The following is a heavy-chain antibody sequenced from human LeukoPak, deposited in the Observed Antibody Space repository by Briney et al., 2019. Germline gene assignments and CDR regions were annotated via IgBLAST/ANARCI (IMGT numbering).Heavy chain of an antibody. CDR3: ASSNVLLWFGELLPNWFDP. CDR1: GGSISSSSYY. V-gene: IGHV4-39*07. Sequence: SETLSLTCTVSGGSISSSSYYWGWIRQPPGKGLEWIGSIYYSGSTYYNPSLKSRVTISVDTSKNQFSLKLSSVTAADTAVYYCASSNVLLWFGELLPNWFDPWGQGTLVTVSS. D-gene: IGHD3-10*01. J-gene: IGHJ5*02. CDR2: IYYSGST.